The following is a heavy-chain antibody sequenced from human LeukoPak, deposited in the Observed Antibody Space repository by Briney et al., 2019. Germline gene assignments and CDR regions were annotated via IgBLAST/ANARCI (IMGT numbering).Heavy chain of an antibody. Sequence: ASVKVSCKASGYTFTSYYIHWVRHAPGQGLEWMAWVNPNGGGTNYAQEFQGRVTTNRDTSITTAYLELSRLRFDDTAVYLCVRAGGMPGSHGFDIWGQGTMVTVSS. CDR1: GYTFTSYY. CDR2: VNPNGGGT. V-gene: IGHV1-2*02. CDR3: VRAGGMPGSHGFDI. D-gene: IGHD2-15*01. J-gene: IGHJ3*02.